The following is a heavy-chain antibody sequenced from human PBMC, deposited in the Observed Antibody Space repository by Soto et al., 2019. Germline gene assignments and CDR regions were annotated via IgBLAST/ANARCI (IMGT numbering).Heavy chain of an antibody. CDR1: EFTFSTYA. CDR3: AKDLVGGVRYYYGMDV. D-gene: IGHD1-26*01. V-gene: IGHV3-23*01. CDR2: ISDSGDIT. J-gene: IGHJ6*02. Sequence: ELKLLEIGGGLVQPGGSLRLSCAASEFTFSTYAMTWVRQAPGRGLQWVATISDSGDITYYADSVKGRFTISRDNSKNTLYLQMNSLRAEDTAVYYCAKDLVGGVRYYYGMDVWGQGTTVTVSS.